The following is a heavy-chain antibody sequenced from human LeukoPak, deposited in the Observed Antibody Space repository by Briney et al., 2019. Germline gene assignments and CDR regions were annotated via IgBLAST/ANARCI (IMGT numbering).Heavy chain of an antibody. J-gene: IGHJ4*02. V-gene: IGHV3-23*01. CDR1: GFTFSSYS. D-gene: IGHD1-26*01. CDR3: AKFLGVVGATPPRYFDY. Sequence: GGSLRLSCAASGFTFSSYSMNWVRQAPGKGLEWVSAISGSGGSTYYADSVKGRFTISRDNSKNTLYLQMNSLRAEDTAVYYCAKFLGVVGATPPRYFDYWGQGTLVTVSS. CDR2: ISGSGGST.